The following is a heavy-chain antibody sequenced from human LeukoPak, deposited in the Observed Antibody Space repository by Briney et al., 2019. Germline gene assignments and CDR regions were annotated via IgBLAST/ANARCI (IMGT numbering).Heavy chain of an antibody. Sequence: ASVKVSCKASGYTFTSYGISWVRQAPGQGLEWMGRISAYNGNTNYAQKLQGRVTMTTDTSTSTAYMELRSLRSDDTAVYYCARDPSFGYCSGGSCFSDYWGQGTLVTVSS. J-gene: IGHJ4*02. V-gene: IGHV1-18*01. D-gene: IGHD2-15*01. CDR3: ARDPSFGYCSGGSCFSDY. CDR1: GYTFTSYG. CDR2: ISAYNGNT.